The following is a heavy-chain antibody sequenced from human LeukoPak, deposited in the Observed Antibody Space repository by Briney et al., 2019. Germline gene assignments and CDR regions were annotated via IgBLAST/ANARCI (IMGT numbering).Heavy chain of an antibody. CDR1: GFTFSSYA. J-gene: IGHJ4*02. Sequence: GGSLRLSCAASGFTFSSYAMSWVRQAPGKGLEWVSAISGSGGSTYYADSVKGRFTISRDNSKNTLYLQMNSLRAEDTAVYYCAKDRKALRFIAVIGDYWGQGTLVTVSS. D-gene: IGHD5-12*01. V-gene: IGHV3-23*01. CDR2: ISGSGGST. CDR3: AKDRKALRFIAVIGDY.